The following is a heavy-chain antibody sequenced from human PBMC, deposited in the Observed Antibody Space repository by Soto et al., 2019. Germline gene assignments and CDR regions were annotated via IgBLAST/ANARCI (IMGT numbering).Heavy chain of an antibody. CDR3: AAMYYYDSSGYPWVGFDY. V-gene: IGHV1-58*02. CDR1: GFTFTSSA. Sequence: ASVKVSCKASGFTFTSSAMQWVRQARGQRLEWIGWIVVGSGNTNYAQKFQERVTITRDMSTSTAYMELSSLRSEDTAVYYCAAMYYYDSSGYPWVGFDYWGQGTLVTVSS. CDR2: IVVGSGNT. D-gene: IGHD3-22*01. J-gene: IGHJ4*02.